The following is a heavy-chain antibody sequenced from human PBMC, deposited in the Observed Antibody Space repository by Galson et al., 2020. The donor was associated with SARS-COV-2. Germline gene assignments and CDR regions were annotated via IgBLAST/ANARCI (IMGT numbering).Heavy chain of an antibody. CDR2: IYYSGST. Sequence: SQTLSLTCTVSGGSISSGGYYWSWIRQHPGKGLEWIGYIYYSGSTYYNPSLKSRVTISVDTSKNQFSLKMSSVTAADTAVYYCARRKYYNYYMDVWGKGTTVTISS. J-gene: IGHJ6*03. CDR1: GGSISSGGYY. V-gene: IGHV4-31*03. CDR3: ARRKYYNYYMDV.